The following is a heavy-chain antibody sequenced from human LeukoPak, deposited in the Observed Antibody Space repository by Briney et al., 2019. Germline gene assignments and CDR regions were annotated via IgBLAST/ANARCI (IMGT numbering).Heavy chain of an antibody. V-gene: IGHV3-23*01. J-gene: IGHJ6*03. CDR2: ISGSGDTT. CDR3: AKDTTAWWYHRAYMDV. CDR1: GFTFSSYA. D-gene: IGHD2-15*01. Sequence: GGSLRLSCAASGFTFSSYAMSWVRQAPGGGPEWVSAISGSGDTTYHADSVKGRFTISRDNSENRLSLQMDSLRAEDTAVYFCAKDTTAWWYHRAYMDVWGKGTTVTVSS.